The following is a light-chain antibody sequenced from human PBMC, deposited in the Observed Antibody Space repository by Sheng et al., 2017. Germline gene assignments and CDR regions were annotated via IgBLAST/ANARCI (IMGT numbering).Light chain of an antibody. CDR1: SSDVGGSNY. Sequence: QSALTQPPSASGSPGQSVTISCTGTSSDVGGSNYVSWFQQHPGKAPKLVIFEVNKRPSGVPYRFSGSKSGNTASLTISGLQAEDEADYYCSSYTSSSTFVIFGGGTKLTVL. J-gene: IGLJ2*01. CDR2: EVN. CDR3: SSYTSSSTFVI. V-gene: IGLV2-8*01.